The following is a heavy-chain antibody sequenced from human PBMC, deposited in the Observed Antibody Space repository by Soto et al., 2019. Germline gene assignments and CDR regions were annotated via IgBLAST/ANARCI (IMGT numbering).Heavy chain of an antibody. Sequence: EVQLVESGGTLVQPGGSLRLSCVASGFPFSDNWMHWVRQAPGKGLVWVSRIKGEANAARYAESVKGRFTISRDNSKNTLFLQMNSLRAADTALYYCAREDGGNRASDALNLWGRGTMVTVSS. D-gene: IGHD3-16*01. CDR3: AREDGGNRASDALNL. CDR1: GFPFSDNW. J-gene: IGHJ3*01. CDR2: IKGEANAA. V-gene: IGHV3-74*01.